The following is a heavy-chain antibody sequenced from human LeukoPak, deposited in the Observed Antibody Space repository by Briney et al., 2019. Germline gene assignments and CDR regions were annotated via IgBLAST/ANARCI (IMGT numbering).Heavy chain of an antibody. Sequence: GGSLRLSCAASGFTFSSYWMSWVRQAPGKGLEWVANIKQDGSEKYYVDSVKGRFTISRDNAKISLYLQMNSLRAEDTAVYYCAREIAARPYYFDYWGQGTLVTVSS. J-gene: IGHJ4*02. CDR3: AREIAARPYYFDY. CDR1: GFTFSSYW. CDR2: IKQDGSEK. D-gene: IGHD6-6*01. V-gene: IGHV3-7*01.